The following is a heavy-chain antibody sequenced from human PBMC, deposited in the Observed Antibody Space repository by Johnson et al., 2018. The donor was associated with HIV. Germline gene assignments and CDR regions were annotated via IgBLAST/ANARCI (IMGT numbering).Heavy chain of an antibody. CDR1: GFTFSNAW. V-gene: IGHV3-15*01. J-gene: IGHJ3*02. Sequence: VQLVESGGGLVQPGGSLRLSCAASGFTFSNAWMSWVRQAPGKGLEWVGRIKSKTDGGTTDYAAPVKGRFTISRDDSKNTLYLQMNSLKTEDKAVYYCTTDSWWSTHDAFDIWGQGTMVTVSS. CDR3: TTDSWWSTHDAFDI. D-gene: IGHD2-8*02. CDR2: IKSKTDGGTT.